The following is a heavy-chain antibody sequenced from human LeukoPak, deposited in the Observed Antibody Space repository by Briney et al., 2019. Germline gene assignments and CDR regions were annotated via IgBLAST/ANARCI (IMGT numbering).Heavy chain of an antibody. Sequence: ASVKVSCKASGYTFTSYDINWVRQAPGQGLEWMGIINPSGGSTSYAQKFQGRVTMTRDTSTSTVYMELSSLRSEDTAVYYCARGDVTYYYDSSGQKGRLGFDYWGQGTLVTVSS. CDR1: GYTFTSYD. J-gene: IGHJ4*02. V-gene: IGHV1-46*01. D-gene: IGHD3-22*01. CDR2: INPSGGST. CDR3: ARGDVTYYYDSSGQKGRLGFDY.